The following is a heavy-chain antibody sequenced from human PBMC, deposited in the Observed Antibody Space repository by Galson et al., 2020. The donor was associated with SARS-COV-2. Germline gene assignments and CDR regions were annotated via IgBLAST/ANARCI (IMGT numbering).Heavy chain of an antibody. CDR3: ARVGDIRVVVPAADSDAFDI. CDR1: GFTFSSYA. D-gene: IGHD2-2*01. Sequence: GGSLRLSCAASGFTFSSYAMHWVRQAPGKGLKWVAVISYDGSNKYYADSVKGRFTISRDNSKNTLYLQMNSLRAEDTAVYYCARVGDIRVVVPAADSDAFDIWGQGTMVTVSS. V-gene: IGHV3-30*01. CDR2: ISYDGSNK. J-gene: IGHJ3*02.